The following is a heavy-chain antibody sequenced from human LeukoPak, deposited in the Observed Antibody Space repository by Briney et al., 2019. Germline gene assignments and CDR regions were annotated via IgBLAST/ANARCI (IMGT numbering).Heavy chain of an antibody. CDR2: INLSGTTI. CDR3: ASLGTYFDSSGYLSH. CDR1: GLTFSGYE. D-gene: IGHD3-22*01. Sequence: PGGSLRLSCAVSGLTFSGYEMTWVRQAPGKGLEWVSYINLSGTTIYYADSVKGRFTVSRDNAKKSLSLQMNSLRAEDTAVYYCASLGTYFDSSGYLSHWGQGTLVTVSS. J-gene: IGHJ4*02. V-gene: IGHV3-48*03.